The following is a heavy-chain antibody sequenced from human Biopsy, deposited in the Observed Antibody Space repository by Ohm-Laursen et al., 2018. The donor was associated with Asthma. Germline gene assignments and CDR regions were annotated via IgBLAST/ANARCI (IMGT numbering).Heavy chain of an antibody. D-gene: IGHD4-17*01. CDR1: GGTFSRYA. Sequence: SSVKVSCKASGGTFSRYAISWVRQAPGQGLEWMGGISPIFGAIRYAQNFQGRVTITADEPTSSAYMELSSLRSEDSAVYYCAREVSTVDYGYYYFAMDVWGQGTTVTVSS. J-gene: IGHJ6*02. V-gene: IGHV1-69*01. CDR2: ISPIFGAI. CDR3: AREVSTVDYGYYYFAMDV.